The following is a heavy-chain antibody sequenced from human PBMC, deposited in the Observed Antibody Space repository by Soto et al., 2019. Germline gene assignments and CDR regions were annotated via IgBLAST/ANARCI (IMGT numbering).Heavy chain of an antibody. V-gene: IGHV3-30-3*01. D-gene: IGHD6-13*01. CDR2: ISYDGSNK. J-gene: IGHJ4*02. CDR1: GFTFSSYA. CDR3: ARDRFASSWSYFDY. Sequence: QVQLVESGGGVVQPGRSLRLSCAASGFTFSSYAMHWVRQAPGKGLEWVAVISYDGSNKYYADSEKGRFTISRDNSKNTLYLQMNSLRAEDTAVYYCARDRFASSWSYFDYWGQGTLVTVSS.